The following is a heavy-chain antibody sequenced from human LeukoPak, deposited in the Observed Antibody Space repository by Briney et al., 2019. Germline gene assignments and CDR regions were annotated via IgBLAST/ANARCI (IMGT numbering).Heavy chain of an antibody. J-gene: IGHJ4*02. Sequence: SETLSLTCTVSGGSIGSSSYYWSWIRQAPGKGLEWIGTIYFDGNTFYNPSLKSRVTLSVDMSKSQFSLRLASVTAADTAIYYCAAENGNFWIGYHYFEDWGQGSLVSVSS. V-gene: IGHV4-39*01. CDR2: IYFDGNT. CDR3: AAENGNFWIGYHYFED. D-gene: IGHD3-3*01. CDR1: GGSIGSSSYY.